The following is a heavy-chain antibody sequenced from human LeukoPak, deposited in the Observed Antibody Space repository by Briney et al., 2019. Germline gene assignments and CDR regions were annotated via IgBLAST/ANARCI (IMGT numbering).Heavy chain of an antibody. Sequence: SGTLSLTCVVSGGSTSGSDWWSWGRQPPGKGLQWIGEIYHSGSTNYNPSLKSRVTISVDKSKNQFSLKLSSVTAADTAVYYCVRSAAVSGHFDYWGQGTPVTVSS. V-gene: IGHV4-4*02. J-gene: IGHJ4*02. D-gene: IGHD6-19*01. CDR1: GGSTSGSDW. CDR2: IYHSGST. CDR3: VRSAAVSGHFDY.